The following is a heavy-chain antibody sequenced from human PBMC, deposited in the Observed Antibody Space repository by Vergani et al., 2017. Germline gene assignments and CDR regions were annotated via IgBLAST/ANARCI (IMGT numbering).Heavy chain of an antibody. V-gene: IGHV3-23*01. D-gene: IGHD5-18*01. CDR1: GFTFSSYA. Sequence: EVQLLESGGGLVQPGGSLRLSCAASGFTFSSYAMSWVRQAPGKGLEWVSAISGSGGSTYYADSVKGRFTISRDNSKNTLDLQMNSLRAEDTAVYYCAKDRGRLNYRYSSDAFDSWGQGTMVTVSS. J-gene: IGHJ3*02. CDR3: AKDRGRLNYRYSSDAFDS. CDR2: ISGSGGST.